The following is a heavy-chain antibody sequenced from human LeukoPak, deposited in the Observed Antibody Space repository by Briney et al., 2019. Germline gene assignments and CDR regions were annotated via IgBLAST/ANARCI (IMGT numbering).Heavy chain of an antibody. D-gene: IGHD3-9*01. V-gene: IGHV4-34*01. CDR2: INHSGST. CDR3: ASSARYFDWLHDY. J-gene: IGHJ4*02. Sequence: PSETLSLTCAVYGGSFSGYYWSWIRQPTGKGLEWIGEINHSGSTNYNPSLKSRVTISVDTSKNQFSLKLSSVTAADTAVYYCASSARYFDWLHDYWGQGTLVTVSS. CDR1: GGSFSGYY.